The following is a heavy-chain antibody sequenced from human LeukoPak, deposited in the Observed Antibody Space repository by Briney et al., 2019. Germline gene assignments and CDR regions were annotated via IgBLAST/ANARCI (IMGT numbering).Heavy chain of an antibody. Sequence: PGRSLRLSCAASGFIFSNYGTHWVRQAPGKGLEWVAVISHDGRTEFYADPVKGRFTISRDNSKNTLDLQMFSLRAEDTAVYYGTKEPTPYTSGWYFQHWGQGTLVTVFS. CDR2: ISHDGRTE. V-gene: IGHV3-30*18. J-gene: IGHJ1*01. CDR1: GFIFSNYG. D-gene: IGHD6-25*01. CDR3: TKEPTPYTSGWYFQH.